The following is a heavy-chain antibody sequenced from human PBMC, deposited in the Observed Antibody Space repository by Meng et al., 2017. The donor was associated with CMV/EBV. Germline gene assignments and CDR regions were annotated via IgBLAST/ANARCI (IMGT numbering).Heavy chain of an antibody. CDR2: ISISSGTI. CDR3: ARLDTVPLFCSSTSCYGGFGMDV. V-gene: IGHV3-48*04. Sequence: SLKISFAASGSPFSTYSMNWVPQAPGRGLEGGSYISISSGTIYYEDSVKGRFTTSRDNAKNSLYLQMNNLRAEDTAVYYGARLDTVPLFCSSTSCYGGFGMDVWGQGTTVTVSS. CDR1: GSPFSTYS. D-gene: IGHD2-2*01. J-gene: IGHJ6*02.